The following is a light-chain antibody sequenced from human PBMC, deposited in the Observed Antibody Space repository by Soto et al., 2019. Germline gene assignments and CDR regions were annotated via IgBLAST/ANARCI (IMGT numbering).Light chain of an antibody. J-gene: IGKJ5*01. CDR3: QQTYSTLSIT. CDR1: ESIARH. V-gene: IGKV1-39*01. Sequence: DIQMTQSPSSLSASVGDRVTITCRASESIARHLNWYQQKPGKAPKLLIYAASSLQNVVPSRFRGGGSGTDFPLTSSNLQHEDFATYYCQQTYSTLSITFGHGKRLEI. CDR2: AAS.